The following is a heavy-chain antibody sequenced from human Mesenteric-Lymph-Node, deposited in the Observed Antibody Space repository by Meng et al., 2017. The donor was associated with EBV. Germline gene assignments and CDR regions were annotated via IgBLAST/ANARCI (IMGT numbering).Heavy chain of an antibody. V-gene: IGHV4-4*02. Sequence: QAHRRGSGPGRVKPSGSLSLTCDVSGGSITSSNGWSWFRQPPGKGLEWIGEIFHSGSAKYNPSLKSRVTISVDKSKNHLSLRLSSVTAADTAVYYCVRRVVVMKEEELDHWGQGTLVTVSS. J-gene: IGHJ4*02. CDR2: IFHSGSA. CDR3: VRRVVVMKEEELDH. CDR1: GGSITSSNG. D-gene: IGHD3-22*01.